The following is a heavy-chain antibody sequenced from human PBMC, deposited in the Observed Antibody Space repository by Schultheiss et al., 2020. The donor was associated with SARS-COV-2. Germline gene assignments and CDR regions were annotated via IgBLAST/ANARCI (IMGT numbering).Heavy chain of an antibody. CDR2: INPNSGGT. CDR1: GHILSELS. Sequence: ASVKVSCKVSGHILSELSMHWVRQAPGQGLEWMGWINPNSGGTNYAQKFQGRVTMTRDTSISTAYMELSRLRSDDTAVYYCARVARIAVAGTLRYWGQGTLVTVSS. J-gene: IGHJ4*02. V-gene: IGHV1-2*02. D-gene: IGHD6-19*01. CDR3: ARVARIAVAGTLRY.